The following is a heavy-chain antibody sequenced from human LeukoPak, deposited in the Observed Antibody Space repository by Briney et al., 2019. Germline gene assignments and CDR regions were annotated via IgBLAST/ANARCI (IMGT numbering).Heavy chain of an antibody. Sequence: SETLSLTCTISGGSISTSSYYWGWVRQPPGKGLEWIGNIFYSGSTYYSPSLKSRVTISVDTSKNQFSLKLSSVTAADTAVYYCARDQSLGYMDVWGKGTTVTISS. V-gene: IGHV4-39*07. D-gene: IGHD3-16*01. CDR3: ARDQSLGYMDV. J-gene: IGHJ6*03. CDR2: IFYSGST. CDR1: GGSISTSSYY.